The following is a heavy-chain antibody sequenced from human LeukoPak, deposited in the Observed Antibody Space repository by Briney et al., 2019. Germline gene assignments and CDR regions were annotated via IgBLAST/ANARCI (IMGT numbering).Heavy chain of an antibody. J-gene: IGHJ4*02. CDR3: ARESRDGYTLDY. Sequence: APVKVSCKASGYTFTSYGISWVRQAPGQGLEWMGWISAYNGNTNYAQKLQGRVTMTTGTSTSTAYMELRSLRSDDTAVYYCARESRDGYTLDYWGQGTLVTVSS. D-gene: IGHD5-24*01. V-gene: IGHV1-18*01. CDR1: GYTFTSYG. CDR2: ISAYNGNT.